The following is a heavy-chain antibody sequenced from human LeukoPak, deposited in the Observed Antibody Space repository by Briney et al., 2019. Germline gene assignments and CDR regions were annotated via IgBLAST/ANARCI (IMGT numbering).Heavy chain of an antibody. Sequence: ASVNVSCKASGYTFSGHYMHWVRQAPGQGLEWLGWINPITGDTKYAQKFQGSVTMTRDTSITTVYMELSGLTSDDTAVYYCAKPAISSRGWYYDYWGQGTLVTVSS. CDR3: AKPAISSRGWYYDY. V-gene: IGHV1-2*02. J-gene: IGHJ4*02. D-gene: IGHD6-19*01. CDR2: INPITGDT. CDR1: GYTFSGHY.